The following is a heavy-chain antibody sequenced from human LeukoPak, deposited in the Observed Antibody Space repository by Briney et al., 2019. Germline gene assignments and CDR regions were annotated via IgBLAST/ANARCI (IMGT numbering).Heavy chain of an antibody. V-gene: IGHV3-30*18. Sequence: GEPLRLSCAASGFTFSNFGMHWVRQAPGKGLEWMAVISYDGKVTYYADSAKGRFTISRDNSKNTLYLQMTSLRGKDTALYYCAKERDYRVSTSCDYWGQGTQVTVSS. CDR3: AKERDYRVSTSCDY. CDR1: GFTFSNFG. J-gene: IGHJ4*02. D-gene: IGHD3-10*01. CDR2: ISYDGKVT.